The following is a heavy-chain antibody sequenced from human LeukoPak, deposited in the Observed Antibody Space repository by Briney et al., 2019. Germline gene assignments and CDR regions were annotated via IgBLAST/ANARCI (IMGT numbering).Heavy chain of an antibody. CDR1: GFTFDDYG. Sequence: PGGSLRLSCAASGFTFDDYGMSWVRQAPGKGLEWVSGINWNGGSTGYADSVKGRFTISRDNAKNSLYLQMNSLRAEDTALYYCAREGPDIVVVPAASLAYWGQGTLVTVSS. CDR3: AREGPDIVVVPAASLAY. CDR2: INWNGGST. J-gene: IGHJ4*02. V-gene: IGHV3-20*04. D-gene: IGHD2-2*01.